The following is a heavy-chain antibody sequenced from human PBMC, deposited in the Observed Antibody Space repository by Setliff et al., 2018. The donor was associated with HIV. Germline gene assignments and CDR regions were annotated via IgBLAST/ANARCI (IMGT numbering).Heavy chain of an antibody. CDR1: GFTFDDYA. J-gene: IGHJ3*02. D-gene: IGHD1-26*01. Sequence: TGGSLRLSCAASGFTFDDYAMHWVRQAPGKGLEWVSGISWNSGSIGYADSVKGRFTISRDNAKNSLYLQMNSLRAEDMALYYCAKDISEEWELRGAFDIWGQGTMVTVSS. CDR2: ISWNSGSI. V-gene: IGHV3-9*03. CDR3: AKDISEEWELRGAFDI.